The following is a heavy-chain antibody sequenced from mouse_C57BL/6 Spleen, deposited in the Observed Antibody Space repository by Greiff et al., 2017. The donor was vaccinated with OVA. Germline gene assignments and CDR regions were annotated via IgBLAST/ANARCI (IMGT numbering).Heavy chain of an antibody. D-gene: IGHD1-1*01. V-gene: IGHV6-6*01. CDR3: TGGPYYYGSSYGRFAY. Sequence: EVKLVESGGGLVQPGGSMKLSCAASGFTFSDAWMDWVRQSPEKGLEWVAEIRNKANNHATYYAESVKGRFTISRDDSKSSVYLQMNSLRAEDTGIYYCTGGPYYYGSSYGRFAYWGQGTLVTVSA. CDR2: IRNKANNHAT. CDR1: GFTFSDAW. J-gene: IGHJ3*01.